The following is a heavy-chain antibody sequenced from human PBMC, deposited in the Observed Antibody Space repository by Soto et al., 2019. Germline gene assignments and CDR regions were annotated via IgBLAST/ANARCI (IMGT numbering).Heavy chain of an antibody. D-gene: IGHD2-21*02. J-gene: IGHJ1*01. V-gene: IGHV3-30-3*01. CDR3: AREAGVVTPECYFQH. Sequence: QVQLVESGGGVVQPGRSLRLSCAASGFTFSSYAMHWVRQAPGKGLEWVAVISYDGSNKYYADSVKGRFTISRDNSKNTLYLQMNSLRAEDTAVYYCAREAGVVTPECYFQHGGQGTLVTVSS. CDR1: GFTFSSYA. CDR2: ISYDGSNK.